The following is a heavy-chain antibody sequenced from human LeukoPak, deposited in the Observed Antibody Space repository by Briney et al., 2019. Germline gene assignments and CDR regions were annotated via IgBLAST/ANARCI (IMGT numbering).Heavy chain of an antibody. CDR2: IYHSGST. J-gene: IGHJ6*03. Sequence: SETLSLTCTVSGGSISSSSYYWGWIRQPPGKGLEWIGSIYHSGSTYYNPSLKSRVTISVDRSKNQFSLKLSSVTAADTAVYYCARGQLPIYYMDVWGKGTTVTVSS. D-gene: IGHD2-2*01. V-gene: IGHV4-39*07. CDR3: ARGQLPIYYMDV. CDR1: GGSISSSSYY.